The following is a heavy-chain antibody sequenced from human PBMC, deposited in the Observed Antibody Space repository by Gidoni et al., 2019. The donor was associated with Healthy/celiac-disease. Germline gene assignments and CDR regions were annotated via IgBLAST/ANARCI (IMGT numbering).Heavy chain of an antibody. CDR2: IDWDDDK. CDR3: ARTDGSGSYYQRGAFDI. CDR1: GFSLRTSGMC. J-gene: IGHJ3*02. Sequence: QVTLRESGPALVKPTQTLTLTCPFSGFSLRTSGMCVSWIRQPPGKALEWLARIDWDDDKYYSTSLKTRLTISKDTSKNQVVLTMTNMDPVDTATYYCARTDGSGSYYQRGAFDIWGQGTMVTVSS. D-gene: IGHD3-10*01. V-gene: IGHV2-70*15.